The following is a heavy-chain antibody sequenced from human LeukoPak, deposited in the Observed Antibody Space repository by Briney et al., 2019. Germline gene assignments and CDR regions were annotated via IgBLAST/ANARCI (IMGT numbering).Heavy chain of an antibody. D-gene: IGHD4-17*01. CDR2: IKYSGST. Sequence: RASETLSLTCVVYGGSFSGSYWSWIRQPPGKGLEWIGEIKYSGSTTYNPSLKSRVTISVDTSKNHFSLKLSSVTSADTAVYYCARTVAPPDWYFDLWGRGTLVTVSS. J-gene: IGHJ2*01. CDR3: ARTVAPPDWYFDL. V-gene: IGHV4-34*01. CDR1: GGSFSGSY.